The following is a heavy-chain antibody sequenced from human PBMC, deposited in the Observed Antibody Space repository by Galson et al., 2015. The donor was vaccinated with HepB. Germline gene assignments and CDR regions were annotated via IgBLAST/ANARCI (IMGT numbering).Heavy chain of an antibody. Sequence: SGYTFRENGITWVRQAPGQGLEWVGWISVFNGDTKNAQKFQGRLTMTAGTSTSAAYLELKNLTSDDTAVYYCARERCSRASCFLYYYYYGMDIWGQGTTVIVSS. CDR3: ARERCSRASCFLYYYYYGMDI. CDR2: ISVFNGDT. CDR1: GYTFRENG. D-gene: IGHD2-15*01. J-gene: IGHJ6*02. V-gene: IGHV1-18*01.